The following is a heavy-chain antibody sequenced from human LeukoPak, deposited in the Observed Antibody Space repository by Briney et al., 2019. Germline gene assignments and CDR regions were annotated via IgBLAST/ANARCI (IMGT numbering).Heavy chain of an antibody. J-gene: IGHJ5*02. V-gene: IGHV1-69*13. Sequence: ASVKVSCEASGGTFSSYAISWVRQAPGQGLEWMGGIIPIFGTANYAQKFQGRVTITADESTSTAYMELSSLRSEDTAVYYCARNKRPGKRTVNWFDPWGQGTLVTVSS. CDR1: GGTFSSYA. D-gene: IGHD1/OR15-1a*01. CDR3: ARNKRPGKRTVNWFDP. CDR2: IIPIFGTA.